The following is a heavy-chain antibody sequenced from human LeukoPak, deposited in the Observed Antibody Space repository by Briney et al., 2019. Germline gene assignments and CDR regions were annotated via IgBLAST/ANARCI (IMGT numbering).Heavy chain of an antibody. J-gene: IGHJ4*02. Sequence: ASVKVSCKASGYTFTGYYMHWVRQAPGQGLEWMGWINPNSGGTNYAQKFQGRVTMTRDTSISTAYVELSRLRSDDTAVYYCARSPSTIGWNWGYYFDYWGQGSLVTVSS. CDR1: GYTFTGYY. D-gene: IGHD3-3*01. CDR2: INPNSGGT. V-gene: IGHV1-2*02. CDR3: ARSPSTIGWNWGYYFDY.